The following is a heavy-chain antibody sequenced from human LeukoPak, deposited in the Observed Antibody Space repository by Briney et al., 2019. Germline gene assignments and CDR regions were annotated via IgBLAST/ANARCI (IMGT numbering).Heavy chain of an antibody. J-gene: IGHJ4*02. V-gene: IGHV3-33*08. CDR1: GFTVTHHA. CDR3: ATQRGEESGDYYFDY. CDR2: IWYDGSNK. D-gene: IGHD4-17*01. Sequence: GGSLRLSCSASGFTVTHHAMHWVRQAPGKGLEWVAVIWYDGSNKYYADSVKGRFTISRDNSKNSLYLQMNSLRAEDTAVYYCATQRGEESGDYYFDYWGQGTLVTVSS.